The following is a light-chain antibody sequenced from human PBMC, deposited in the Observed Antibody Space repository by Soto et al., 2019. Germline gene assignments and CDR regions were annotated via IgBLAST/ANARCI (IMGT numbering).Light chain of an antibody. CDR3: SSFTSSTSYV. CDR1: SIDVVSYNS. J-gene: IGLJ1*01. V-gene: IGLV2-14*03. CDR2: DVN. Sequence: QSVLTQPASVSGSPGQWIGISCPGTSIDVVSYNSVSWYQQYPGKAPKLMIHDVNNRPSGISDRFSGYKSGNTASLTISGLQAEDEADYYCSSFTSSTSYVFGTGTKVTGL.